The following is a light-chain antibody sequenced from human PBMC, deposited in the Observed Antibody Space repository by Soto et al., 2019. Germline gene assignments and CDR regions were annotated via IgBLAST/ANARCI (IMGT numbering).Light chain of an antibody. CDR3: SSFAGSDNFDVL. V-gene: IGLV2-8*01. CDR1: SSDIGAYNY. CDR2: EVT. J-gene: IGLJ2*01. Sequence: QSALTQPPSASGSPGQSVTISCTGTSSDIGAYNYVSWYQQHPGKAPELIIYEVTKRPSGVPDRFAGSKSGNTAYLTVSGLQAEDEADYYCSSFAGSDNFDVLLGGGTKLTVL.